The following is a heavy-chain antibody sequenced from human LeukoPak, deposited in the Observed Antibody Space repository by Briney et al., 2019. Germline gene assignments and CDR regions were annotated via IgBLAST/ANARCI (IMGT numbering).Heavy chain of an antibody. CDR2: ISSSSSTI. CDR3: AKDPEFDYNN. J-gene: IGHJ4*02. Sequence: GGSLRLSCAASGFTFSSYSMNWVRQAPGKGLEWVSYISSSSSTIYYADSVKGRFTISRDNAKNSLYLQMNSLRVDDTAVYYCAKDPEFDYNNWGQGTLVTVSS. D-gene: IGHD4-11*01. V-gene: IGHV3-48*04. CDR1: GFTFSSYS.